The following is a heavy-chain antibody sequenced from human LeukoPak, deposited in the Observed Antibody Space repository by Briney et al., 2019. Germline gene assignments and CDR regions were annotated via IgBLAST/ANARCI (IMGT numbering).Heavy chain of an antibody. Sequence: SETLSLTCTVFGGSISSYYWSWIRQPPGKGLEWIGYIYYTGSTDYNPSLKSRVAISVDTSKNQFSLKLSSVTAADTAVYYCARGSKAAPGTFDYWGQGTLVTVSS. CDR2: IYYTGST. CDR1: GGSISSYY. V-gene: IGHV4-59*01. D-gene: IGHD6-13*01. CDR3: ARGSKAAPGTFDY. J-gene: IGHJ4*02.